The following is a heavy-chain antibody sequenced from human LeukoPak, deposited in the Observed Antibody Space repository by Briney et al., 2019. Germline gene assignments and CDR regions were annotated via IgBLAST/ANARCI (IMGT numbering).Heavy chain of an antibody. Sequence: GGSLRLSCAASGFTFSSYLMSWVRQAPGKGLEWVANIKQDGSEKYYVDSVKGRFTISRDNAKNSLYLQMNSLRAEDTAVYYCARGLSQDYWGQGTLVTVSS. J-gene: IGHJ4*02. CDR2: IKQDGSEK. V-gene: IGHV3-7*01. D-gene: IGHD4/OR15-4a*01. CDR1: GFTFSSYL. CDR3: ARGLSQDY.